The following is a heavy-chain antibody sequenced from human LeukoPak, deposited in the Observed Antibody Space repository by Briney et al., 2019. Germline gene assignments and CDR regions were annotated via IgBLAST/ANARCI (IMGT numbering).Heavy chain of an antibody. J-gene: IGHJ5*02. V-gene: IGHV1-18*01. CDR2: ISAYNGNT. CDR1: GYTFTSYG. CDR3: AREVDSSPGTNWFDP. Sequence: ASVKVSCKASGYTFTSYGISWVRQAPGQGLEWMGWISAYNGNTNYAQKLQGRVTMTTDISTSTAYMELRSLRSDDTAVYYCAREVDSSPGTNWFDPWGQGTLVTVSS. D-gene: IGHD6-19*01.